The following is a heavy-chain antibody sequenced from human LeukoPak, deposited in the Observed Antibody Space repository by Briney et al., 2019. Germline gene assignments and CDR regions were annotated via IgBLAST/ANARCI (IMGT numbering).Heavy chain of an antibody. CDR2: ISGSGGST. Sequence: PGGSLRLSCAASGFTFSSYAMSWVRQAPGKGLEWVSAISGSGGSTYYADPVKGRFTISRDNSKNTLYLQMNSLRAEDTAVYYCAKDRDSSGWYDAFDIWGQGTMVTVSS. CDR1: GFTFSSYA. D-gene: IGHD6-19*01. CDR3: AKDRDSSGWYDAFDI. V-gene: IGHV3-23*01. J-gene: IGHJ3*02.